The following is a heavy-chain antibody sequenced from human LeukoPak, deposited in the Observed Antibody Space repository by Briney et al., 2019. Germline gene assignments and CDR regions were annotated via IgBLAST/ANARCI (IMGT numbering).Heavy chain of an antibody. CDR3: ARYRGSDYDPLTALQQELDY. V-gene: IGHV5-10-1*01. CDR1: GYSFTSYW. J-gene: IGHJ4*02. D-gene: IGHD5-12*01. CDR2: IDPSDSYT. Sequence: GESLKISCKGSGYSFTSYWITWVRQMPGKGLEWMGRIDPSDSYTNYSPSFQGHVTISADKSSSTAYLQWISLKASDTAMYYCARYRGSDYDPLTALQQELDYWGQGTLVTVSS.